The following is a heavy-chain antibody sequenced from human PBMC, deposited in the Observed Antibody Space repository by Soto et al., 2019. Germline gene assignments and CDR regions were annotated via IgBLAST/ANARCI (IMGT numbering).Heavy chain of an antibody. CDR3: TKVISTVGGDFYS. CDR1: GFTFGNYW. J-gene: IGHJ4*02. V-gene: IGHV3-74*01. Sequence: EVQLVESGGGLVQPGGSLRLSCAASGFTFGNYWMHWVRQAPGKGLVWVARINSDGSSTSYADSVKGRFTISRDNAKKTLYLQMITLTAEDTAMYYCTKVISTVGGDFYSWGEGTLVTVSS. D-gene: IGHD3-16*01. CDR2: INSDGSST.